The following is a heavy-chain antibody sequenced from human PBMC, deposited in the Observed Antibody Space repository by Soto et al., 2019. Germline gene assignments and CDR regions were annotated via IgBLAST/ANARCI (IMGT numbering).Heavy chain of an antibody. D-gene: IGHD4-17*01. J-gene: IGHJ6*02. CDR3: ARPAATVIFYSGMDV. CDR2: ISFDGSNE. V-gene: IGHV3-30-3*01. Sequence: GGSLRLSCAASGFTFSDYAMHWVRQAPGKGLEWVAIISFDGSNEHYADSVQGRFTISRDNSENTLYLQMNSLRADDTAVYYCARPAATVIFYSGMDVWGQGTTVTSP. CDR1: GFTFSDYA.